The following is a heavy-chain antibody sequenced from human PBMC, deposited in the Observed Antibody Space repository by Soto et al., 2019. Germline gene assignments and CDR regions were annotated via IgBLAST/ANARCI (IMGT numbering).Heavy chain of an antibody. CDR1: GFTFSSYS. D-gene: IGHD2-21*02. CDR2: ISSTSRYI. V-gene: IGHV3-21*01. CDR3: ERAGHSWYFDL. J-gene: IGHJ2*01. Sequence: EVQLVESGGGLVKPGGSLRLSCAASGFTFSSYSMNWVRQAPGKGLEWVSSISSTSRYIYYADSVKGRFTLSRDNAKNSLYLQMNSLRAEDTAVYYCERAGHSWYFDLWGRGTLVTVSS.